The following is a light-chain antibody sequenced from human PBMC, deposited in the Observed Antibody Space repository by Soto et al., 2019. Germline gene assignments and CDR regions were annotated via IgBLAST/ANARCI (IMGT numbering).Light chain of an antibody. V-gene: IGKV3-15*01. CDR2: DAS. Sequence: EIVMTQSPVTLSVSPGERATLSCRASQSVRSNLAWYQQKPGQAPRLLMYDASTRATGIPARFSGSGSGTEFTLIISSLQSEDSAVYYCQQYNSWLWTFGQGTKVDIK. J-gene: IGKJ1*01. CDR1: QSVRSN. CDR3: QQYNSWLWT.